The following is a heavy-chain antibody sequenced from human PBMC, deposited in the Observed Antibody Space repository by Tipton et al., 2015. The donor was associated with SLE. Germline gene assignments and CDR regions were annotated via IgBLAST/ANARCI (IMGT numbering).Heavy chain of an antibody. J-gene: IGHJ3*02. CDR2: IYYSGST. CDR3: ARGGKLRAFDI. CDR1: GGSISSHY. Sequence: TLSLTCTVSGGSISSHYWSWIRQPPGKGLEWIGYIYYSGSTNYNPSLKSRVTISVDTSKNQFSLKLSSVTAADTAVYYCARGGKLRAFDIWGQGTMVTVSS. D-gene: IGHD3-16*01. V-gene: IGHV4-59*08.